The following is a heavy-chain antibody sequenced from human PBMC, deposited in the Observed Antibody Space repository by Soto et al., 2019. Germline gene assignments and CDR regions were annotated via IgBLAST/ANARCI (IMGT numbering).Heavy chain of an antibody. J-gene: IGHJ4*02. CDR1: GFTFSSYS. V-gene: IGHV3-48*02. CDR3: ARAKQQLAPNSYFAY. D-gene: IGHD6-13*01. CDR2: ISSSSSTI. Sequence: AGGSLRLSSAASGFTFSSYSMNWVRQAPEKGLEWVSYISSSSSTIYYADSVKGRFTISRDNAKNSLYLQMNSLRDEDTAVYYCARAKQQLAPNSYFAYWGQGTLFTVSS.